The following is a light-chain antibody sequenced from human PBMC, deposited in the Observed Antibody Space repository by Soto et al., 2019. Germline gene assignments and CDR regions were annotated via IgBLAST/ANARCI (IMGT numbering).Light chain of an antibody. J-gene: IGLJ2*01. V-gene: IGLV2-14*01. CDR3: SSYTASNTLDVV. Sequence: QAVVTQPASVSGSPGQSITISCTGTSSDGGDYNSVSWYQQHPGKAPKLMIYEVTNRPSGVSNRFSGSKSGNTASLTISGLQAEDEADYYCSSYTASNTLDVVFGGGTKLTVL. CDR1: SSDGGDYNS. CDR2: EVT.